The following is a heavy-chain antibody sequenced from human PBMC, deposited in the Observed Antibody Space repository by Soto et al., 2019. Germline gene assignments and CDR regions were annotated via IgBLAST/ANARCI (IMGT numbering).Heavy chain of an antibody. V-gene: IGHV4-59*08. D-gene: IGHD3-3*01. Sequence: QVQLQESGPGLVKPSETLSLTCSVSGGSIGSYYWSWIRQPQGKGLEWIGYIYYSGSTNYNPSLQRPATIPVDPSMNQFALRLSSVPAADTAVYYCARGGWRQVDYWGQGTLVTVSS. CDR3: ARGGWRQVDY. J-gene: IGHJ4*02. CDR2: IYYSGST. CDR1: GGSIGSYY.